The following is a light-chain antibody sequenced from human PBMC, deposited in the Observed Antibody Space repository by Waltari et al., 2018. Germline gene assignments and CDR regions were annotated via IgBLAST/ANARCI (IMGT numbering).Light chain of an antibody. CDR2: AAA. CDR3: QQIKSYPIT. J-gene: IGKJ4*01. Sequence: DIQLTQSPSFLSSSVGDRVTISCRASQGISTYLAWFQQKPGKAPRRLIYAAAILQGGVPSRFSGSGSGTDFTLTISSLQPEDVGTYYCQQIKSYPITFGGGTKVEVK. CDR1: QGISTY. V-gene: IGKV1-9*01.